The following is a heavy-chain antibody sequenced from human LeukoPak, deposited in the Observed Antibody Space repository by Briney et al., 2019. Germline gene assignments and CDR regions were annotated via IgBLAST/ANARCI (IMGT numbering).Heavy chain of an antibody. Sequence: QSGGSLRLSCAASGFTFSSYAMSWVRQAPGKGLEWVSAISGSGGSTYYADPVKGRFTISRDNSKNTLYLQMNSLRAEDTAVYYCAKGGGCGGNVYYCDYWVQGSLVTVSS. CDR2: ISGSGGST. D-gene: IGHD4-23*01. V-gene: IGHV3-23*01. J-gene: IGHJ4*02. CDR1: GFTFSSYA. CDR3: AKGGGCGGNVYYCDY.